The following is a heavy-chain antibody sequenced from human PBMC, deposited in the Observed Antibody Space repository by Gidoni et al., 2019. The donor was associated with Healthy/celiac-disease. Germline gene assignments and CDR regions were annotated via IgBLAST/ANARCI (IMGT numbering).Heavy chain of an antibody. CDR2: ISYDGSNK. J-gene: IGHJ4*02. V-gene: IGHV3-30*18. Sequence: QVQLVESGGGVVQPGRSLRLSCAASGFTFSSYGMHWVRQAPGKGLEWVAVISYDGSNKYYADSVKGRFTISRDNSKNTLYLQMKSLRAEDTAVYYCAKNPSGGRVATTPGMDYWGQGTLVTVSS. D-gene: IGHD5-12*01. CDR3: AKNPSGGRVATTPGMDY. CDR1: GFTFSSYG.